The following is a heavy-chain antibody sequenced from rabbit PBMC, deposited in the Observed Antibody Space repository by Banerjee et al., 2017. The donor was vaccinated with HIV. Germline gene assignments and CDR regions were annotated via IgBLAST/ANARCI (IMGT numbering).Heavy chain of an antibody. Sequence: QEQLVESGGGLVKPGASLTLTCTASGFSFSSSYWICWVRQAPGKGLEYIGYITYRGSAYYASWVNGRFTISKTSSTSVTLQMTSLTAADTATYFCVRGYYSSGWGLWGQGTLVTVS. CDR3: VRGYYSSGWGL. CDR2: ITYRGSA. D-gene: IGHD4-1*01. J-gene: IGHJ3*01. CDR1: GFSFSSSYW. V-gene: IGHV1S45*01.